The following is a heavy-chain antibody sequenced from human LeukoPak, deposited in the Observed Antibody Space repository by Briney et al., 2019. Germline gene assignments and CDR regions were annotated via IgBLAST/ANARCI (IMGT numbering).Heavy chain of an antibody. CDR2: IYHSGST. V-gene: IGHV4-38-2*02. D-gene: IGHD3-10*01. CDR1: GSSISSGYY. Sequence: SETLSLTCTVSGSSISSGYYWGWIRQPPGKGLEWIGNIYHSGSTYYNPSLKSRVTISVDTSKNQFSLKLSSVTAVDTAMYYCASLYGSGFSFDYWGQGTLVTVSS. J-gene: IGHJ4*02. CDR3: ASLYGSGFSFDY.